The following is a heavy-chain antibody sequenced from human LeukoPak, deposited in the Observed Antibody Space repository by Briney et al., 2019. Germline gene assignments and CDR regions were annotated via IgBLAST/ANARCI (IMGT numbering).Heavy chain of an antibody. CDR3: AKLAEAGKREFDY. Sequence: PGRSLRLSCAASGFTFYDYAMHWVRQAPGKGLEWVSGISWNSGSIVYADSVKGRFTISRDNAKNSLYLQMDSLRAEDTAFYYCAKLAEAGKREFDYWGQGTLVTVSS. V-gene: IGHV3-9*01. CDR2: ISWNSGSI. D-gene: IGHD6-13*01. J-gene: IGHJ4*02. CDR1: GFTFYDYA.